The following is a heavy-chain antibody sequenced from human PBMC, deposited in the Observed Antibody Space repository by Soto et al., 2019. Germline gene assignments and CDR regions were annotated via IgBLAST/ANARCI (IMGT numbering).Heavy chain of an antibody. CDR3: AIAKSSSWHNFDY. J-gene: IGHJ4*02. V-gene: IGHV3-30-3*01. CDR1: GFIFSTYT. Sequence: QVQLVESGGGVLQPGRSLRLSCAASGFIFSTYTMHWVRQAPGKGLEWLTVMSYDGSQKYYADSVKGRLTISRDNSKNTLYLQMTSLRAEDTAVYHCAIAKSSSWHNFDYWGQGTLVTVSS. CDR2: MSYDGSQK. D-gene: IGHD6-13*01.